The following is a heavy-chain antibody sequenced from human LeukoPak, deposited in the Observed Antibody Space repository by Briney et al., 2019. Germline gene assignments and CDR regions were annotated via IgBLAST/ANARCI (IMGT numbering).Heavy chain of an antibody. Sequence: GASVKVSCKASGYTFTGYYMHWVRQAPGQGLEWMGWINPNTGDTNYAQTFQSRVTVTRDTSISTAYMELSRLRSDDTAVYYCARVGSSGWYVHPTLDYWGQGTLLPVSS. J-gene: IGHJ4*02. D-gene: IGHD6-19*01. V-gene: IGHV1-2*02. CDR2: INPNTGDT. CDR1: GYTFTGYY. CDR3: ARVGSSGWYVHPTLDY.